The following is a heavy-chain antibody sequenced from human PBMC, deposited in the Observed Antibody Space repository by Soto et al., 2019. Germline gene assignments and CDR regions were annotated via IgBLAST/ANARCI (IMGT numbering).Heavy chain of an antibody. CDR1: GGSISSYC. V-gene: IGHV4-59*08. J-gene: IGHJ4*02. CDR3: ARHVSVRYCSSTSCKLQYYFDY. Sequence: TSETLSLTCTVSGGSISSYCWSWIRQPPGKGLEWIGYIYYSGSTNYNPSLKSRVTISVDTSKNQFSLKLSSVTAADTAVYYCARHVSVRYCSSTSCKLQYYFDYWGQGTLVTVSS. CDR2: IYYSGST. D-gene: IGHD2-2*01.